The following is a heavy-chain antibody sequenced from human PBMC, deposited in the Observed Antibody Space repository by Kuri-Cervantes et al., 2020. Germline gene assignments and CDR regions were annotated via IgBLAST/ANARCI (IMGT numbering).Heavy chain of an antibody. CDR3: ATSLTQPRDCSSTSCYFDY. CDR2: INPNSGGT. V-gene: IGHV1-2*02. Sequence: ASVKVSCKASGYTFTGYYMHWVRQVPGQGLEWMGWINPNSGGTNYAQKFQGRVTMTRDTSISTAYMELSRLRSDDTAVYYCATSLTQPRDCSSTSCYFDYWGQGTLVTVSS. J-gene: IGHJ4*02. CDR1: GYTFTGYY. D-gene: IGHD2-2*01.